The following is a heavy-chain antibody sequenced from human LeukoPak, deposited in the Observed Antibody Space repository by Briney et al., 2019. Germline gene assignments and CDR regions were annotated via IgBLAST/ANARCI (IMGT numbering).Heavy chain of an antibody. CDR1: GFTFTSSA. CDR2: IVVGSGNT. V-gene: IGHV1-58*02. Sequence: SVKVSCKASGFTFTSSAMQWVRQARGQRLEWIGWIVVGSGNTNYAQKFQERVTITRDMSTSTAYMELSSLRSEDTAVYYCAAAPSYDYVWGSEYDAFDIWGQGTMVTVSS. J-gene: IGHJ3*02. D-gene: IGHD3-16*01. CDR3: AAAPSYDYVWGSEYDAFDI.